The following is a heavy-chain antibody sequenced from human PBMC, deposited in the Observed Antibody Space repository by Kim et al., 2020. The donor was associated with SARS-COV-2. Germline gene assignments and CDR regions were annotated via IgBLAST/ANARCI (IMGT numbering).Heavy chain of an antibody. J-gene: IGHJ6*02. V-gene: IGHV3-23*01. CDR1: GFVFSNYA. CDR3: AKSPGEYYYYYGLDV. CDR2: ISGSGGST. D-gene: IGHD3-10*01. Sequence: GGSLRLSCAASGFVFSNYAMTWVRQAPGKGLEWVSAISGSGGSTYYADSVRGRFTISGDNSKNTLYLQMNTLSVEDTAVYYCAKSPGEYYYYYGLDVWGQGTTVTVSS.